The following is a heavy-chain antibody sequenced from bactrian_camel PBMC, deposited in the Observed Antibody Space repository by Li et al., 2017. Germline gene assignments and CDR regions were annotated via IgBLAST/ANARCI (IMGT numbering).Heavy chain of an antibody. D-gene: IGHD5*01. V-gene: IGHV3-2*01. CDR1: GVVAHTHC. CDR3: AADPCPNGVWVDYND. J-gene: IGHJ4*01. CDR2: VDSSGNEA. Sequence: HVQLVESGGGSVQAGGSLMLSCELTGVVAHTHCMGWLREAPGKERETVARVDSSGNEAYVDSSVKGRFAISKDKVKNILYLQMNSVKPEDTATYFCAADPCPNGVWVDYNDWGQGTQVTVS.